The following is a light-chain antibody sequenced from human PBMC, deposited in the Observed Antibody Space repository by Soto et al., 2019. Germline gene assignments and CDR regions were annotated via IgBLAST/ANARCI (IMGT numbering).Light chain of an antibody. V-gene: IGKV3-15*01. Sequence: EVVMTQSPVTLSVSPGEIVTLSCRASQSVSNSLAWYQQKPGQAPRLLMYDVATRATGIPARFSGSGSVTEFTLTISSLQSEDFAVYYCQQYNNWPALTVGGGTKVEIK. CDR1: QSVSNS. J-gene: IGKJ4*01. CDR3: QQYNNWPALT. CDR2: DVA.